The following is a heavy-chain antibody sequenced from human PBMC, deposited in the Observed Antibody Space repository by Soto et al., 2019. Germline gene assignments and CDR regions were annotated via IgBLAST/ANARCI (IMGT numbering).Heavy chain of an antibody. V-gene: IGHV1-18*01. CDR1: GYTFTSYC. CDR3: ATLYCSSTSCYGFGDY. J-gene: IGHJ4*02. CDR2: ISAYNGNT. D-gene: IGHD2-2*01. Sequence: SVNVSCKASGYTFTSYCISWVRQAPGQGLEWMGWISAYNGNTNYAQKLQGRVTMTTDTSTSTAYMELRSLRSDDTAVYYCATLYCSSTSCYGFGDYWGQGTLVTVSS.